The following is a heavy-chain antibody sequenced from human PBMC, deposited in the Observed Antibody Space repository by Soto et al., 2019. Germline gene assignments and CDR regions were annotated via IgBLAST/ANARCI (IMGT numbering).Heavy chain of an antibody. CDR3: ARPQGSGSYSPFDY. J-gene: IGHJ4*02. CDR1: GFTFSSYW. Sequence: GGSLRLSCAASGFTFSSYWMSWVRQAPGKGLEWVANIKQDGSEKYYVDSVKGRFTISRDNAKNSLYLQMNSLRAEDTAVYYCARPQGSGSYSPFDYWGQGTLVTVSS. D-gene: IGHD3-10*01. V-gene: IGHV3-7*02. CDR2: IKQDGSEK.